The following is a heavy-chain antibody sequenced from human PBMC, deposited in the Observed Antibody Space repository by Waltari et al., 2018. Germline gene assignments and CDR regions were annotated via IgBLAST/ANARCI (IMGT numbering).Heavy chain of an antibody. D-gene: IGHD3-16*01. Sequence: EVQLVESGGCLVQPGGSLRLSCVASGFTFTSSWMSWVRQAPGKGLEGVANIKQYGSEKYYVDSVKGRFTISRDNAKNSLYLQMNSLRAGDTALYYCVRDRGWGNYFDYWGQGTLVTVSS. V-gene: IGHV3-7*01. J-gene: IGHJ4*02. CDR2: IKQYGSEK. CDR1: GFTFTSSW. CDR3: VRDRGWGNYFDY.